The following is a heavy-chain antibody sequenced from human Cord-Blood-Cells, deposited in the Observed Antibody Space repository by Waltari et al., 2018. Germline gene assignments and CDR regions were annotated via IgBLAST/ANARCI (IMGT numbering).Heavy chain of an antibody. V-gene: IGHV3-66*01. Sequence: EVQLVESGGGLVQPGGSLRLSCAASGFTVSSNYMSWVRQAPGKGREWVSVIYSGGSTYYADSVKGRFTISRDNSKNTLYLQMNSLRAEDTAVYYCARDVGDAGGYYFDYWGQGTLVTVSS. CDR2: IYSGGST. J-gene: IGHJ4*02. CDR3: ARDVGDAGGYYFDY. CDR1: GFTVSSNY. D-gene: IGHD3-16*01.